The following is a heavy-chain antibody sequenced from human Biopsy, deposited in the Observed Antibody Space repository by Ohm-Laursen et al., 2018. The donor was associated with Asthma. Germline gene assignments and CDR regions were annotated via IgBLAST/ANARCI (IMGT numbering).Heavy chain of an antibody. CDR2: LIPVLGTA. D-gene: IGHD5-12*01. CDR3: ARGYSGTDRIVYYYSGMEV. J-gene: IGHJ6*02. Sequence: GSSVKVSCKASGDPLGSFINYAISWVRQAPRQGLEWMGGLIPVLGTADYAPMFEGRVTITADESTSTAYLELTSLRFEDTAVYYCARGYSGTDRIVYYYSGMEVWGQGTTVTVSS. CDR1: GDPLGSFINYA. V-gene: IGHV1-69*01.